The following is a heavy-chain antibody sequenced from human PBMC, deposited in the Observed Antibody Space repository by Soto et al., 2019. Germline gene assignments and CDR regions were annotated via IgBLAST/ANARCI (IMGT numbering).Heavy chain of an antibody. J-gene: IGHJ4*02. D-gene: IGHD3-10*01. Sequence: PGGALRVSCAAPGFTCSSYGMHWVRQAPGKGLEWVAVISYDGSNKYYADSVKGRFTISRDNSKNTLYLQMNSLRAEDTAVYYCAKVPLPLLMVRGGLDYWGQGTLVTVSS. CDR3: AKVPLPLLMVRGGLDY. CDR1: GFTCSSYG. CDR2: ISYDGSNK. V-gene: IGHV3-30*18.